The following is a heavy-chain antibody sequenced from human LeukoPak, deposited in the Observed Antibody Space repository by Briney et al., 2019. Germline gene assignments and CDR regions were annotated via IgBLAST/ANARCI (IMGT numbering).Heavy chain of an antibody. Sequence: GGSLRLSCAASGFTISSDGMSWVRQAPGKGLEWVSAISGSGGSTYYADSVKGRFTISRDNSKNTLYLQMNSLRAEDTAVYYCAKDGLWFGELLRRTMYYFDYWGQGTLVTVSS. D-gene: IGHD3-10*01. CDR3: AKDGLWFGELLRRTMYYFDY. J-gene: IGHJ4*02. CDR2: ISGSGGST. CDR1: GFTISSDG. V-gene: IGHV3-23*01.